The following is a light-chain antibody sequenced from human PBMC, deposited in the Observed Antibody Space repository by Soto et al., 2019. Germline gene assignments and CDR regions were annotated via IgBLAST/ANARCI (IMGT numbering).Light chain of an antibody. V-gene: IGLV1-40*01. CDR2: GNN. J-gene: IGLJ2*01. CDR1: NSNIGAGYD. Sequence: QSVLTQPPSVSGAPGQRVSISCTGTNSNIGAGYDVHWYQQLPGTAPKLLIFGNNNRPSGVPDRFSGSKSGTSASLAITGLQAEDEADYYCQSYDSSLSGSVFGGGTKVPS. CDR3: QSYDSSLSGSV.